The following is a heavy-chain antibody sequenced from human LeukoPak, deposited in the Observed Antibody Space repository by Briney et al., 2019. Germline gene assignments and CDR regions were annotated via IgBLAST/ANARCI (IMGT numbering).Heavy chain of an antibody. CDR3: ARRAGDYSHPYDY. CDR2: IYSGGNT. J-gene: IGHJ4*02. D-gene: IGHD3-22*01. CDR1: GLTVSSNC. Sequence: GGSLRLSCAASGLTVSSNCMSWVRQAPGKGLEWVSFIYSGGNTYYADSVKGRFTISRDNSKNTVHLQMNSLRAEDTAMYYCARRAGDYSHPYDYWDQGTLVTVSS. V-gene: IGHV3-53*01.